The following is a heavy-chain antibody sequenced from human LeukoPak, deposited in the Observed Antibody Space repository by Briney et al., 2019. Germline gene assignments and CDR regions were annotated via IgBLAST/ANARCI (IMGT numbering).Heavy chain of an antibody. Sequence: SETLSLTCTVSGGSISSYYWGWIRQPPGKGLEWIGSIYYSGSTYYNPSLKSRVTISVDTSKNQFSLKLSSVTAADTAVYYCASLVEGYYDSSGYYAPHAFDIWGQGTMVTVSS. CDR3: ASLVEGYYDSSGYYAPHAFDI. J-gene: IGHJ3*02. CDR2: IYYSGST. D-gene: IGHD3-22*01. V-gene: IGHV4-39*01. CDR1: GGSISSYY.